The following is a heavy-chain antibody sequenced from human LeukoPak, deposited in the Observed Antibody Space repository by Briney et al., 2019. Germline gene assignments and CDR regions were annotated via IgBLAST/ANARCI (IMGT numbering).Heavy chain of an antibody. V-gene: IGHV3-15*07. CDR2: IKSKTDGETT. CDR1: GFTFSSYA. D-gene: IGHD1-1*01. CDR3: TGWKNY. Sequence: GGSLRLSCAASGFTFSSYAMHWVRQAPGKGLEWVGRIKSKTDGETTDYAAFVRGRFTISRDDSKNTLYLQMNSLKAEDTAVYYCTGWKNYWGQGTLVTVSS. J-gene: IGHJ4*02.